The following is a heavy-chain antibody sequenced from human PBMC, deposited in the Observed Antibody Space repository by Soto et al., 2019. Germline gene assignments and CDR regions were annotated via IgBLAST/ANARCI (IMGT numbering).Heavy chain of an antibody. CDR2: IYYSGST. CDR3: ARGKGAYSSSFYFDY. CDR1: GGSISSGGYY. J-gene: IGHJ4*02. V-gene: IGHV4-31*03. D-gene: IGHD6-6*01. Sequence: SETLSLTCTVSGGSISSGGYYWSWIRKHPGKGLEWIGYIYYSGSTYYNPSLKSRVTISVDTSKNQFSLKLSSVTAADTAVYYCARGKGAYSSSFYFDYWGQGTLVTVSS.